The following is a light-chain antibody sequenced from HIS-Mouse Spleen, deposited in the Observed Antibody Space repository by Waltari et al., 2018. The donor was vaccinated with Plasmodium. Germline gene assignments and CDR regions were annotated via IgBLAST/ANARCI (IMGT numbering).Light chain of an antibody. Sequence: IVMTQSPATLSVSPGERATLSCRASQSVSSNLAWYQQKPGQASRLLIYGASTRATGIPARFSGSGSGTEFTLTISSLQSEDFAVYYCQQYNNWPPFTFGPGTKVDIK. CDR2: GAS. CDR1: QSVSSN. CDR3: QQYNNWPPFT. J-gene: IGKJ3*01. V-gene: IGKV3-15*01.